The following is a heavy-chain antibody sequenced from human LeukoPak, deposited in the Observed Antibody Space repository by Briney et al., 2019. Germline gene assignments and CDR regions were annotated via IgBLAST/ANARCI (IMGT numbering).Heavy chain of an antibody. CDR2: FSSDGSTK. CDR1: GFSFSTYC. D-gene: IGHD5-12*01. J-gene: IGHJ4*02. CDR3: ARPKEGFSGYDYLFDY. V-gene: IGHV3-30-3*01. Sequence: GRSLRLSCAASGFSFSTYCMHWVRQAPGKGLEWVALFSSDGSTKYYADSVKGRFTISRDNSKNSLNPQMNSLRVEDTAVYYCARPKEGFSGYDYLFDYWGQGTLVTVSS.